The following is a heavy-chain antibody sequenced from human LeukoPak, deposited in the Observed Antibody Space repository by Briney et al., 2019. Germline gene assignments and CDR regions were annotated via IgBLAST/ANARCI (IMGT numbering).Heavy chain of an antibody. J-gene: IGHJ4*02. D-gene: IGHD1-20*01. Sequence: GASVKVSCKASGYTFTGYYVHWVRQAPGQGLEWMGRINPNSGGTNYAQKFQGRVTMTRDTSISTAYMELSRLRSDDTAVYYCARVMGITGTLNDYWGQGTLVTVSS. CDR2: INPNSGGT. CDR1: GYTFTGYY. V-gene: IGHV1-2*06. CDR3: ARVMGITGTLNDY.